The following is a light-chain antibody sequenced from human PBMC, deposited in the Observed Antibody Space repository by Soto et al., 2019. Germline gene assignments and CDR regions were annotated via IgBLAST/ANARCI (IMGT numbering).Light chain of an antibody. J-gene: IGLJ1*01. V-gene: IGLV2-23*01. CDR3: CSYAGTAYV. CDR1: SSDVGSSNL. Sequence: QSVLTQPASVSGSPGQSITISCTGTSSDVGSSNLVSWYQQDPGKAPKLMIYEASERPSGVSDRFSGSRSGNTASLTISGLRAEDEADYYCCSYAGTAYVFGTGTKLTVL. CDR2: EAS.